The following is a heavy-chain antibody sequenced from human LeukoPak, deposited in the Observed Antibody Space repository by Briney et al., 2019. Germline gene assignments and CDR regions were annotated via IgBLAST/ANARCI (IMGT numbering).Heavy chain of an antibody. J-gene: IGHJ5*02. V-gene: IGHV3-23*01. CDR2: ISNGKT. CDR1: GFPFSSHA. D-gene: IGHD2-21*02. CDR3: VREAGYCASVCLKSNWFDP. Sequence: PAGSLRLSCAASGFPFSSHAMSWVRHPPGKGLEWVSAISNGKTYYADSVRGRFTISRDDSKNTVSLQMNSLRDEDTALYYCVREAGYCASVCLKSNWFDPWGQGTLVTVSS.